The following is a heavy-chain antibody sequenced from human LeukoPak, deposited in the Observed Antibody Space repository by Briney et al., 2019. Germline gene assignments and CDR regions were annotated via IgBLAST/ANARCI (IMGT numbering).Heavy chain of an antibody. CDR1: GFTFSSYA. CDR3: AKDSYDSSGYALDY. V-gene: IGHV3-23*01. D-gene: IGHD3-22*01. Sequence: PGGSLRLSCAASGFTFSSYAMSWVRQAPGKGLEWVSAISGSGGSTYYADSVKGWFTISRDNSKNTLYLQMNSLRAEDTAVYYCAKDSYDSSGYALDYWGQGTLVTVSS. J-gene: IGHJ4*02. CDR2: ISGSGGST.